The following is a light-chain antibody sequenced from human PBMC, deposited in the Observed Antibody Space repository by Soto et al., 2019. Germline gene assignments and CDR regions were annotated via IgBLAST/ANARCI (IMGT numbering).Light chain of an antibody. J-gene: IGKJ1*01. CDR1: QSLSSGY. V-gene: IGKV3-20*01. CDR2: AAS. CDR3: QQYDTSPRT. Sequence: EIVLTQSPGTLSLSPGERATLSCRASQSLSSGYLAWYQQRPGQSPRILIHAASSRATGIPDRFSGSGSGTDFTLTISRLEPEDFAVYYCQQYDTSPRTFGQGTKVDIK.